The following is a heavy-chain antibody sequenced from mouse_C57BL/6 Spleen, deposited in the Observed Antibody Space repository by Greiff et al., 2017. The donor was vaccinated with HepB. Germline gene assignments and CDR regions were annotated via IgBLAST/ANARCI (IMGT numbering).Heavy chain of an antibody. J-gene: IGHJ3*01. CDR1: GYSFTGYY. Sequence: EVMLVESGPELVKPGASVKISCKASGYSFTGYYMNWVKQSPEKSLEWIGEINPSTGGTTYNQKFKAKATLTVDKSSSTAYMQLKSLTSEDSAVYYCARSSYAYWGQGTLVTVSA. V-gene: IGHV1-42*01. D-gene: IGHD1-1*01. CDR2: INPSTGGT. CDR3: ARSSYAY.